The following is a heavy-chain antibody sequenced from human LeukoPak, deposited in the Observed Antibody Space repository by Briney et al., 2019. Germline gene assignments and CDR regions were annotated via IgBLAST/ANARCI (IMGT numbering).Heavy chain of an antibody. CDR3: ARVGAPPTVYYGMDV. CDR2: IWYDGSNK. V-gene: IGHV3-33*01. D-gene: IGHD1-26*01. Sequence: GRTLRLSCAASGFTFSSYGMHWVRQAPGKGLEWVAVIWYDGSNKYYADSVKGRFTISRDNSKNTLYLQMNSLRAEDTAVYYCARVGAPPTVYYGMDVWGQGTTVTVSS. CDR1: GFTFSSYG. J-gene: IGHJ6*02.